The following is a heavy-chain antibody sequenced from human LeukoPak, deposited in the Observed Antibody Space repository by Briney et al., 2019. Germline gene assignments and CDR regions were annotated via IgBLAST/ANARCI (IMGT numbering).Heavy chain of an antibody. CDR1: GFTFSTFT. D-gene: IGHD6-19*01. CDR2: ISSSSSYI. J-gene: IGHJ4*02. V-gene: IGHV3-21*01. Sequence: GGSLRLSCAASGFTFSTFTMNWVRQAPGKGLEWVSSISSSSSYIYYADSVKGRFTISRDNAKNSLYLQMNSLRAEDTAVYYCARDMMGIAVAGRDFDYWGQGTLVTVSS. CDR3: ARDMMGIAVAGRDFDY.